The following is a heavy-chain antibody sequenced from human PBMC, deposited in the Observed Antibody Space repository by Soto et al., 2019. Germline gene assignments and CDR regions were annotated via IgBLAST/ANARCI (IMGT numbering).Heavy chain of an antibody. V-gene: IGHV3-30-3*01. D-gene: IGHD4-17*01. Sequence: QVQLVESGGGVVQPGRSLRLSCAASGFTFSSYATHWVRQAPGKGLEWVAAISYDGSNEYYADSVKGRFTISRDNSKNRLYLQMNSLRAEDTAVYYCAREDADYYFDYWGQGTLVTVSS. J-gene: IGHJ4*02. CDR2: ISYDGSNE. CDR1: GFTFSSYA. CDR3: AREDADYYFDY.